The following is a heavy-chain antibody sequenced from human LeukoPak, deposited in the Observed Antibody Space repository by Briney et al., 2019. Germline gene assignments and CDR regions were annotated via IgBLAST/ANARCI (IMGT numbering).Heavy chain of an antibody. CDR3: ARGIRFYDILTGYYPIDAFDI. J-gene: IGHJ3*02. Sequence: SETLSLTCVVYGGSFSGYFYTWIRQPPGKGLQWIGEINHGGSTNYSPSLKSRVTISVDTSKNQFSLKLSSVTAADTAVYYCARGIRFYDILTGYYPIDAFDIWGQGTMVTVSS. CDR2: INHGGST. CDR1: GGSFSGYF. V-gene: IGHV4-34*01. D-gene: IGHD3-9*01.